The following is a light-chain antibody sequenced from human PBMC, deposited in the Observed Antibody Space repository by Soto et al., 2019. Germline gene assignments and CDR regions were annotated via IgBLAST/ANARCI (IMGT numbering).Light chain of an antibody. Sequence: IQMTQSPSSLSASVGDRVTITCRASQSSSNYLSWYQQKPGKAPKLLINVASTLQSGVPSRFSGSGSGTDFTLAISSLQPEDFATDYCQQSSSTPQTFGGGTRLEIK. CDR3: QQSSSTPQT. CDR2: VAS. J-gene: IGKJ5*01. V-gene: IGKV1-39*01. CDR1: QSSSNY.